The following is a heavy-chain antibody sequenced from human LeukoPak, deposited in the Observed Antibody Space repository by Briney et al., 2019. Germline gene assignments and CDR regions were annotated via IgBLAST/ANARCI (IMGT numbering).Heavy chain of an antibody. CDR1: GGSISSSNW. J-gene: IGHJ4*02. D-gene: IGHD6-6*01. Sequence: PSETLSLTCAVSGGSISSSNWWSWVRQPPGKGLEWIGSIYYSGSTYYNPSLKSRVTISVDTSKNQFSLKLSSVTAADTAVYYCARRRIAARPGAFDYWGQGTLVTVSS. CDR2: IYYSGST. CDR3: ARRRIAARPGAFDY. V-gene: IGHV4-39*01.